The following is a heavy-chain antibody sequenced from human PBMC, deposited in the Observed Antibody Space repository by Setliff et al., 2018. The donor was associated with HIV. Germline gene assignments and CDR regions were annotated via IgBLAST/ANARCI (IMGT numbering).Heavy chain of an antibody. CDR1: GHTFTGHY. V-gene: IGHV1-2*02. Sequence: ASVKVSCKASGHTFTGHYLHWVRQAPGQGLEWLGWVNPNSGDAIYAQNFQGRVTMTRDTSINAAYMELRGLRSDDTAVYYCARNFGLIPSGKYYYYYGMDIWGQGTTVTVSS. CDR2: VNPNSGDA. J-gene: IGHJ6*02. CDR3: ARNFGLIPSGKYYYYYGMDI. D-gene: IGHD3-10*01.